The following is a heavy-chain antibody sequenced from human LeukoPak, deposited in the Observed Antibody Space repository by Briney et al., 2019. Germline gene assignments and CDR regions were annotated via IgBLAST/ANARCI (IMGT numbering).Heavy chain of an antibody. CDR1: GFAFSSYW. CDR3: AHSGSRSDTFDI. Sequence: GGSLRLSCAASGFAFSSYWMTWVRQAPGKGLEWVANIKQDGSEKNYVDSVKGRFTISRDNAKNSLYLQMNSLRAEDTAVYYCAHSGSRSDTFDIWGQGTMVTVSS. D-gene: IGHD1-26*01. J-gene: IGHJ3*02. V-gene: IGHV3-7*01. CDR2: IKQDGSEK.